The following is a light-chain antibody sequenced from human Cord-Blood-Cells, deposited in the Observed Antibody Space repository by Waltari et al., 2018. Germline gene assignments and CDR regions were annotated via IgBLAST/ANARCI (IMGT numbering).Light chain of an antibody. V-gene: IGLV2-14*01. J-gene: IGLJ2*01. CDR1: SSDVGGYKY. CDR2: DVS. CDR3: SSYTSSSTVV. Sequence: QSALTQPASVPGSPGQSITISCTGTSSDVGGYKYVSWYKQHPGNAPKLMLYDVSNRPSGVSNRFSGSKSGNTASLTISGLQAEDEADYYCSSYTSSSTVVFGGGTKLTVL.